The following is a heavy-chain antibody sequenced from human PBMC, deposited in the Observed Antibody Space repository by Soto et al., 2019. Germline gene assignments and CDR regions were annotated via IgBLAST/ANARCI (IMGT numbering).Heavy chain of an antibody. V-gene: IGHV4-31*03. CDR1: GDSLTIGGHY. CDR2: IYHSGST. CDR3: ARGGDGFDL. Sequence: TLSLPCSVSGDSLTIGGHYWTWIRQHPGKGLEWIGYIYHSGSTYYSPSLKSRVTISVDTSENQFSLKLTSMTAADTAVYYCARGGDGFDLWGQGKMVTVSS. J-gene: IGHJ3*01.